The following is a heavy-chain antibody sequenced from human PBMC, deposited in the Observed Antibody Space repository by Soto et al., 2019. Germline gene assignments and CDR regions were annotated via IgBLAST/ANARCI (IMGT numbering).Heavy chain of an antibody. CDR3: AKAHMWGCTEWETSFDS. CDR1: GFTFDDYA. Sequence: EMQLVESGGGLVQPGRSLRLSCAASGFTFDDYAMHWVRQAPGKGLEWVSGISWTSGSIGYADTVKGRFTISRDNAKNYLYLPMNSLRPEDTDLYFWAKAHMWGCTEWETSFDSWGKCTLVTVSS. D-gene: IGHD2-21*01. J-gene: IGHJ4*02. CDR2: ISWTSGSI. V-gene: IGHV3-9*01.